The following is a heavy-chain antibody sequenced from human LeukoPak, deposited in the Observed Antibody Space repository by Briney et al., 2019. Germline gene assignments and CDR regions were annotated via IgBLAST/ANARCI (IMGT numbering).Heavy chain of an antibody. CDR2: IYHSGST. V-gene: IGHV4-38-2*02. CDR1: GYSISSGYY. Sequence: SETLSLTCTVSGYSISSGYYWGWIRQPPGKGLEWIGSIYHSGSTYYNPSLKSRVTISVDTSKNQFSLKLSSVTAADTAVYYCARCDTEVEMVTISLWFDPWGQGTLVTVSS. D-gene: IGHD5-24*01. J-gene: IGHJ5*02. CDR3: ARCDTEVEMVTISLWFDP.